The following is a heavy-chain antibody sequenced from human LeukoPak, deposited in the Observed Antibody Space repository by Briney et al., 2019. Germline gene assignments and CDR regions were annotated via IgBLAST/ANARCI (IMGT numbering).Heavy chain of an antibody. J-gene: IGHJ3*02. D-gene: IGHD3-22*01. CDR1: GFTFSSYA. CDR3: ASPTYYYDSSGQGAFDI. V-gene: IGHV3-30-3*01. CDR2: ISYDGSNK. Sequence: GGSLRLSCAASGFTFSSYAMHWVRQAPGKGLEWVAVISYDGSNKYYADSVKGRFTISRDNSKNTLYLQMNSLRSEDTAVYYCASPTYYYDSSGQGAFDIWGQGTMVTVSS.